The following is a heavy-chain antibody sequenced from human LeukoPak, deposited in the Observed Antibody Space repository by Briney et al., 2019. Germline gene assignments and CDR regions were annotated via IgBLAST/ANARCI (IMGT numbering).Heavy chain of an antibody. V-gene: IGHV3-21*01. CDR3: ARELGSGWYGVDY. CDR2: ISSSSSYI. CDR1: GFTLSDYW. Sequence: GGSLRLSCAASGFTLSDYWMHWVRQAPGKGLEWVSSISSSSSYIYYADSVKGRFTISRDNAKNSLYLQMNSLRAEDTAVYYCARELGSGWYGVDYWGQGTLVTVSS. J-gene: IGHJ4*02. D-gene: IGHD6-19*01.